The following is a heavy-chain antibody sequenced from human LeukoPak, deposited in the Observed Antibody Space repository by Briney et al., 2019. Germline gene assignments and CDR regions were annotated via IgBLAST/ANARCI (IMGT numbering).Heavy chain of an antibody. CDR3: TTDDITMIVLDY. D-gene: IGHD3-22*01. J-gene: IGHJ4*02. CDR2: IKSKTDGGTT. CDR1: GFTFSSHA. Sequence: GGSLRLSCSVSGFTFSSHAMHWVRQAPGKGLEWVGRIKSKTDGGTTDYAAPVKGRFTISRDDSKNTLYLQMNSLKTEDTAVYYCTTDDITMIVLDYWGQGTLVTVSS. V-gene: IGHV3-15*07.